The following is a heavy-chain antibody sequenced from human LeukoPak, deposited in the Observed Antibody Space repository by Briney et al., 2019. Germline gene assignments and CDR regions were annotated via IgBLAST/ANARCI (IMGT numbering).Heavy chain of an antibody. CDR2: ISGSGGST. CDR1: GFTFSSYA. CDR3: AKAGSGNFFDH. D-gene: IGHD3-10*01. Sequence: GGSLRLSCAASGFTFSSYAMSWVRQAPGKGLEWVSAISGSGGSTYYADSVKGRFSIFRDNSKNTLYLQMNSLRAEDTAVYYCAKAGSGNFFDHWGQGILVTVSS. V-gene: IGHV3-23*01. J-gene: IGHJ4*02.